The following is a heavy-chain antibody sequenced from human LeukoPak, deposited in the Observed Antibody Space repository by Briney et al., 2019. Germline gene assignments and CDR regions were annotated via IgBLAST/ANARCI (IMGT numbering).Heavy chain of an antibody. V-gene: IGHV3-7*03. Sequence: GGSLRLSCAASGFTFSSYWMSWVRQAPGKGLEWVANIKQDGSEKYYVDSVKGRFTISRDNAKNSLYLQMNSLRAEDTAVYYCAKSTALLYFDLWGRGTLVTVSS. CDR3: AKSTALLYFDL. J-gene: IGHJ2*01. D-gene: IGHD1-26*01. CDR2: IKQDGSEK. CDR1: GFTFSSYW.